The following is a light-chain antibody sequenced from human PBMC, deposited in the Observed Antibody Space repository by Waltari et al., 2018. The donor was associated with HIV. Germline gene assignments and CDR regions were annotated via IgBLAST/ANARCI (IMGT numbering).Light chain of an antibody. V-gene: IGLV3-1*01. CDR1: KLGDKY. J-gene: IGLJ2*01. CDR3: QAFDSSTVV. CDR2: QDT. Sequence: SYELTQLPSVSVSPGQTARTTCSGDKLGDKYACWYQQRPGQSPVLVIYQDTKRPSGIPERFSGSNSGNTATLTISGTQAMDEADYYCQAFDSSTVVFGGGTKLTVL.